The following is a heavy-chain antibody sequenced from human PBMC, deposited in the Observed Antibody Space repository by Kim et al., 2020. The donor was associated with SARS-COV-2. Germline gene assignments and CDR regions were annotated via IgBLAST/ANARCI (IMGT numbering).Heavy chain of an antibody. CDR3: AKEGMGATHVDY. V-gene: IGHV3-9*01. Sequence: GGSLRLSCAASGFTFGDYAMHWVRQAPGKGLEWVSGISWNSGSIGYEDSVKGRFTISRDNAKNSPYLQMNSLRAEDTALYYCAKEGMGATHVDYWGQGTLVTVSS. D-gene: IGHD1-26*01. CDR2: ISWNSGSI. CDR1: GFTFGDYA. J-gene: IGHJ4*02.